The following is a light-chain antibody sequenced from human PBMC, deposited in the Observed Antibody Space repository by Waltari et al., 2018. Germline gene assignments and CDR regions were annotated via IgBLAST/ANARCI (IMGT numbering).Light chain of an antibody. CDR2: GAS. J-gene: IGKJ2*01. Sequence: VFTQSPGTLSSSPGERATLSCRTSQSLTKRYLAWYQQKPGQAPRLLIYGASSRSAGIPDRFSGSGSGTDFTLTISRLEPEDFAVYYCQQYGSSVLYTFGQGTKLEIK. CDR1: QSLTKRY. CDR3: QQYGSSVLYT. V-gene: IGKV3-20*01.